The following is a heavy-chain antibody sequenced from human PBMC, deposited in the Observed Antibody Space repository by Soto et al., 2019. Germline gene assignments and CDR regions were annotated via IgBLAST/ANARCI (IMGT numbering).Heavy chain of an antibody. D-gene: IGHD3-3*01. V-gene: IGHV3-23*01. Sequence: GGSLRLSCAASGFTFSSYAMSWVRQAPGKGLEWVSAISGSGGSTYYADSVKGRFTISSDNSKNTLYLQMNSLRAEDTAVYYCAKDLDFWSGYPGEAFDYWGQGTLVTVSS. CDR1: GFTFSSYA. J-gene: IGHJ4*02. CDR2: ISGSGGST. CDR3: AKDLDFWSGYPGEAFDY.